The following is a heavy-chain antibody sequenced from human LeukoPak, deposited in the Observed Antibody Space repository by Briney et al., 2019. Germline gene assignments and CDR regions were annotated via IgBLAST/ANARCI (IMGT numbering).Heavy chain of an antibody. CDR2: ISSSSSYI. J-gene: IGHJ3*02. CDR3: ARGSVVVVAATDDAFDI. CDR1: GFTFSSYS. Sequence: GGSLRLSCAASGFTFSSYSMNWVRQAPGKGLEWVSSISSSSSYIYYADSVKGRFTISRDNAKNSLYLQMNSLRAEDTAVYYCARGSVVVVAATDDAFDIWGQGTMVTVSS. D-gene: IGHD2-15*01. V-gene: IGHV3-21*01.